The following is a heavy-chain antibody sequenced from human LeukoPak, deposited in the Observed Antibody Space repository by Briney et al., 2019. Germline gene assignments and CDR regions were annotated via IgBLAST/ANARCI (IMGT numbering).Heavy chain of an antibody. CDR2: IIPIFGTA. CDR3: ATDILTGYSDY. D-gene: IGHD3-9*01. J-gene: IGHJ4*02. CDR1: GGTFSSYA. Sequence: SVKVSCKASGGTFSSYAISWVRPAPGQGLEWMGRIIPIFGTANYAQKFQGRVTITTDESTSTAYMELSSLRSEDTAVYYCATDILTGYSDYWGQGTLVTVSS. V-gene: IGHV1-69*05.